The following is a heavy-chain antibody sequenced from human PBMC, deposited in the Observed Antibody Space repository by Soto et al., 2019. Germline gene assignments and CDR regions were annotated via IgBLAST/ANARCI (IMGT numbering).Heavy chain of an antibody. CDR3: AKDLVVVSAIFDS. CDR1: GFTFSNYA. CDR2: ISASGGRT. Sequence: GGSLRLSCAASGFTFSNYAMSWVRQAPGKGLEWVSSISASGGRTYYADSAKGRFTISRDNSKNTSYLHMSSLRAEDTALYYCAKDLVVVSAIFDSWGQGTLVTV. D-gene: IGHD2-21*02. V-gene: IGHV3-23*01. J-gene: IGHJ5*01.